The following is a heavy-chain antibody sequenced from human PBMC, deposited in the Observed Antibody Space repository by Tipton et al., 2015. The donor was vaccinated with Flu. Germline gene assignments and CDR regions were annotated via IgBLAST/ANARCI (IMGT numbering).Heavy chain of an antibody. Sequence: TLSLTCTVSGGSISSHYWSWIRQSPGKGLEWIGYISYSGSTNYNPSLKSRVTISVDTSKNQFSLKLSSVTAADTAVYYCARLSSNWYHQLDNWGQGTLVTVSS. CDR3: ARLSSNWYHQLDN. CDR2: ISYSGST. V-gene: IGHV4-59*11. CDR1: GGSISSHY. J-gene: IGHJ4*02. D-gene: IGHD6-13*01.